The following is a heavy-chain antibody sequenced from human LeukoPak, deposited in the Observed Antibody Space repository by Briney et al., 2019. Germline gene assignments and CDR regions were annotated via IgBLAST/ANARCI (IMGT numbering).Heavy chain of an antibody. J-gene: IGHJ5*02. Sequence: ASVKVSCKASGYTFTSYDIIWVRQATGQGLEWMGWMNPNSGNTGYAQKFQGRVTMTRNTSISTAYMELSSLRSEDTAVYYCARGIVVVPAAILDPYWFDPWGQGTLVTVSS. D-gene: IGHD2-2*02. CDR3: ARGIVVVPAAILDPYWFDP. CDR2: MNPNSGNT. CDR1: GYTFTSYD. V-gene: IGHV1-8*01.